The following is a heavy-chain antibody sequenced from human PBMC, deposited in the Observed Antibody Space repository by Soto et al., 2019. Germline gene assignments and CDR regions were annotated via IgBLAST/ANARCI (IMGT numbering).Heavy chain of an antibody. J-gene: IGHJ4*02. CDR3: AKYATGTYFYX. D-gene: IGHD2-2*01. V-gene: IGHV3-30*18. CDR2: ISYDGSNK. CDR1: GCTFSSYG. Sequence: LCRSCAASGCTFSSYGMHWVRQAPGKGLEGVAVISYDGSNKYYADSVKGRFTISRDNSKTTLYLQMNSLRAGDTAVYYCAKYATGTYFYXWGQGTMFAVSX.